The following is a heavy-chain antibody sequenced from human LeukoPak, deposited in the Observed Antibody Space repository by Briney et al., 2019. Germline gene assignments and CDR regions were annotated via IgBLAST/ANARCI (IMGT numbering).Heavy chain of an antibody. V-gene: IGHV1-3*01. J-gene: IGHJ4*02. CDR3: AREGLYSSRWYYFEY. Sequence: GASVKVSCKTSGYTFSDYAMYWVRQAPGQSLEWMGWINAVNGDTDYAQKVQGRVTMTTDTSTSTVYMDLRSLTSDDTAVYYCAREGLYSSRWYYFEYWGQGTLITVSS. CDR2: INAVNGDT. CDR1: GYTFSDYA. D-gene: IGHD6-13*01.